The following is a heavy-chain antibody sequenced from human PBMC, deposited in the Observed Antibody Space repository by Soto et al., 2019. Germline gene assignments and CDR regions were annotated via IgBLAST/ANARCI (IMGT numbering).Heavy chain of an antibody. J-gene: IGHJ6*02. CDR1: GFTFSSFS. Sequence: EVQLVESGGGLVQPGGSLRLSCAASGFTFSSFSMNWISQAPGKGLEWVSSISSGHPRALYGDSVRGRFTISRDNGRNSLYLQRDSLRAEDMAVYYCTREGPVAGADLQYFIRPPDVWGQGTTVTVSS. CDR2: ISSGHPRA. CDR3: TREGPVAGADLQYFIRPPDV. D-gene: IGHD3-9*01. V-gene: IGHV3-48*01.